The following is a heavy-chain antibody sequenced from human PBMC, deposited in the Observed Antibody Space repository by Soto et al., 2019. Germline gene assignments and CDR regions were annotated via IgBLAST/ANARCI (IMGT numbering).Heavy chain of an antibody. Sequence: ASVKVSCKASGYTFTSYGIGWVRQAPGQGLEWMGWISAYNGNTNYAQKLQGRVTMTTDTSTSTAYMELRSLRSDDTAVYYCARVRVTIFGVEIYYYYGMDVWGQGTTVTVSS. CDR3: ARVRVTIFGVEIYYYYGMDV. J-gene: IGHJ6*02. CDR1: GYTFTSYG. D-gene: IGHD3-3*01. V-gene: IGHV1-18*01. CDR2: ISAYNGNT.